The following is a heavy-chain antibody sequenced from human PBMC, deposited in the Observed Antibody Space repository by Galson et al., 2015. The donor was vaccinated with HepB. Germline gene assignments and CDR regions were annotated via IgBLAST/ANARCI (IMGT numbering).Heavy chain of an antibody. Sequence: SLRLSCAASGFTFDDCGMSWVRQAPGKGLEWVSGINWNGGSTNYADSVKGRFTISRDNAKKSLYLQMNSLRAEDTALYYCARGSWDRWELPDYWGQGTLVTVSS. V-gene: IGHV3-20*04. J-gene: IGHJ4*02. D-gene: IGHD1-26*01. CDR3: ARGSWDRWELPDY. CDR2: INWNGGST. CDR1: GFTFDDCG.